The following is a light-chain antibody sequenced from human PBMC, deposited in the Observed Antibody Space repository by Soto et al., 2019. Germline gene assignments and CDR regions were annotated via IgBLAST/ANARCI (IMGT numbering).Light chain of an antibody. Sequence: QSLLTQPPSVSGAPGQWFTISCTGSSSNIGAGYDVHWYQQRPGTAPKLLIFGNINRPSGVPDRFSGSKSGTSASLAITGLQAEDEGDYYCQSYDSTLRARYVFGTGTKVTVL. J-gene: IGLJ1*01. CDR1: SSNIGAGYD. CDR3: QSYDSTLRARYV. CDR2: GNI. V-gene: IGLV1-40*01.